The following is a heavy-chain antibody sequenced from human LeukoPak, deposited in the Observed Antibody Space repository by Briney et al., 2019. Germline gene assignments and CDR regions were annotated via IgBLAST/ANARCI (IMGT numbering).Heavy chain of an antibody. D-gene: IGHD6-19*01. CDR2: TYYSGST. V-gene: IGHV4-59*01. Sequence: SETLSLTCTVSGGSISSYYWSWIRQPPGKGLEWIGYTYYSGSTNYNPSLKSRVTISVDTSKNQFSLKLSSVTAADTAVYYCARVSGGWYGNSGTEFDSWGQGTLVTVSS. CDR1: GGSISSYY. J-gene: IGHJ4*02. CDR3: ARVSGGWYGNSGTEFDS.